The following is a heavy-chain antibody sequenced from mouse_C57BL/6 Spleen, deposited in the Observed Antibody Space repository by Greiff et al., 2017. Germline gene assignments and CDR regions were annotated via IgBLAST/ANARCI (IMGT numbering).Heavy chain of an antibody. V-gene: IGHV1-69*01. Sequence: VQLQQPGAELVMPGASVKLSCKASGYTFTSYWMHWVKQRPGQGLEWIGEIDPSDSYTNYNQKFKGKSTLTVDKSSSTAYMQLSSLTSEDSAVYYCAREGPAQATGFAYWGQGTLVTVSA. CDR2: IDPSDSYT. D-gene: IGHD3-2*02. CDR3: AREGPAQATGFAY. CDR1: GYTFTSYW. J-gene: IGHJ3*01.